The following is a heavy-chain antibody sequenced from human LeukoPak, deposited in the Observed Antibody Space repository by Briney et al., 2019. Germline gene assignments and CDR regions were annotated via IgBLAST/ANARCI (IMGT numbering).Heavy chain of an antibody. D-gene: IGHD1-26*01. Sequence: SETLSLTCTVSGGSISSYYCSWIRQPPGKGLEWIGFVDYSRNTKHNPSLQSRVTISVDTSKNQFSLQLGSVTAADTAVYYCARAIRGSFLASDHWGQGTLVSVSS. CDR2: VDYSRNT. CDR1: GGSISSYY. CDR3: ARAIRGSFLASDH. V-gene: IGHV4-59*01. J-gene: IGHJ4*02.